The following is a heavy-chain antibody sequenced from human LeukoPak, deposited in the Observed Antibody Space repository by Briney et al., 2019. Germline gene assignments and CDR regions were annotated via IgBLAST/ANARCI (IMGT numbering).Heavy chain of an antibody. J-gene: IGHJ3*02. CDR1: GFTFSSYA. V-gene: IGHV3-30-3*02. Sequence: GGSLRLSCAASGFTFSSYAMHWVRQAPGKGLEWVAVISYDGSNKYYADSVKGRFTISRDNSKNTLYLQMNSLRAEDTAVYYCAKIQFPYCSSTSCYRVVAFDIWGQGTMVTVSS. CDR3: AKIQFPYCSSTSCYRVVAFDI. CDR2: ISYDGSNK. D-gene: IGHD2-2*02.